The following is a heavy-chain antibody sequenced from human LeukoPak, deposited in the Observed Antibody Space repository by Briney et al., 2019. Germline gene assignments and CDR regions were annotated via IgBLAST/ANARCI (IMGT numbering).Heavy chain of an antibody. CDR1: GFTVSTNY. V-gene: IGHV3-53*01. D-gene: IGHD3-9*01. CDR3: ARGNILTGKYMVH. Sequence: GRSLRLSCAVSGFTVSTNYMSWVRQAPRKGLEWVSVIYSGGTTYYLDSVKGRFTIFRDNSKNTLLLQMNSLRAEDTAVYYCARGNILTGKYMVHWGQGTLVTVSS. J-gene: IGHJ4*02. CDR2: IYSGGTT.